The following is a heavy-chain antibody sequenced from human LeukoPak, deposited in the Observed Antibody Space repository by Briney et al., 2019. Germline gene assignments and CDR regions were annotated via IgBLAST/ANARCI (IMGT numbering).Heavy chain of an antibody. CDR2: IIPIFGTA. V-gene: IGHV1-69*05. CDR1: XXTFISYA. Sequence: GASVKXXXXXSXXTFISYAIXWVGQAPGQGREWMGRIIPIFGTANYAQKFQGRVTNTTDEYTSTAYMEVSRLRSEDTAVYYCARDSGSRDWGQGTLVTVSS. CDR3: ARDSGSRD. D-gene: IGHD1-26*01. J-gene: IGHJ4*02.